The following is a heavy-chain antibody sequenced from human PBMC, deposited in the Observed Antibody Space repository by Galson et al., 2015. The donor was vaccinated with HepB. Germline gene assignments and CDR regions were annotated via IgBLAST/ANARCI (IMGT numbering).Heavy chain of an antibody. CDR3: AKDYYDTLYYFDY. J-gene: IGHJ4*02. CDR2: ISGSGGST. CDR1: GFTFSSYA. Sequence: SLRLSCAASGFTFSSYAMSWVRQAPGKGLEWVSAISGSGGSTYYADSVKGRFTISRDNSKNTLYLQMNSLRAEDTAVYYCAKDYYDTLYYFDYWGQGTQVTVSS. V-gene: IGHV3-23*01. D-gene: IGHD3-22*01.